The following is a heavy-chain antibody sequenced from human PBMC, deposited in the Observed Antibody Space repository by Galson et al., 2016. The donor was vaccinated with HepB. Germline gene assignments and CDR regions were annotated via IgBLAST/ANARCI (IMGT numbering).Heavy chain of an antibody. Sequence: SVKVSCKASGFTFTSSAVQWVRQARGQRLEWIGWIVVGSGNRKYAQKFQERVTITRDISTSTAYMELSSLRSEDTAVYYCAAAGATGTTGYYYYGMDVWGQGTTVTVSS. CDR2: IVVGSGNR. CDR3: AAAGATGTTGYYYYGMDV. CDR1: GFTFTSSA. V-gene: IGHV1-58*01. J-gene: IGHJ6*02. D-gene: IGHD1-1*01.